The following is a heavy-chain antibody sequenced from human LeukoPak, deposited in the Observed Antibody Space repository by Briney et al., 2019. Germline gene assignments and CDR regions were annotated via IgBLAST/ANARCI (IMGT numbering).Heavy chain of an antibody. CDR1: GFIFTSYW. CDR3: ARHVRFEGVDY. Sequence: GGSLRLSCASPGFIFTSYWMSWVRQAPGKGLEWVANIKQDGSEKYYVDSVKGRFTISTDNAKNSRFLQMSSLRAEDTAVYYCARHVRFEGVDYWGQGTLVTVSS. J-gene: IGHJ4*02. V-gene: IGHV3-7*01. CDR2: IKQDGSEK. D-gene: IGHD3-3*01.